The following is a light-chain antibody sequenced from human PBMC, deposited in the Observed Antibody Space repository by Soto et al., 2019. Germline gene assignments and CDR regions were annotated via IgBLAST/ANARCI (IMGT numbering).Light chain of an antibody. CDR3: CSYAGNYTLI. J-gene: IGLJ2*01. Sequence: QSVLTQPRSVSGSPGQSVTISCTGTNSDVGGYNYVSWYQQHPGKAPKLMVYDVNKRPSGVPDRFSGSKSDNTASLTISGLQAEDEADYFCCSYAGNYTLIFGGGTKLTVL. CDR2: DVN. CDR1: NSDVGGYNY. V-gene: IGLV2-11*01.